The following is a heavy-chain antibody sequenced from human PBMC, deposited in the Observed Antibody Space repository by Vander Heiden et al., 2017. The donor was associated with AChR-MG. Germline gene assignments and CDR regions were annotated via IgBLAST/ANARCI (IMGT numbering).Heavy chain of an antibody. J-gene: IGHJ6*02. D-gene: IGHD6-19*01. CDR2: ISSSGSTI. Sequence: QVQLVESGGGLVKPGGSLRPSCAASGFTFSDYYRGRMRQAPGRGVEWVSDISSSGSTIYYADSVKGRFTISRDNAKNSLYLQMNSLRAEDTAVYYCARDSSGSHYYYYGMDVWGQGTTVTVSS. V-gene: IGHV3-11*01. CDR3: ARDSSGSHYYYYGMDV. CDR1: GFTFSDYY.